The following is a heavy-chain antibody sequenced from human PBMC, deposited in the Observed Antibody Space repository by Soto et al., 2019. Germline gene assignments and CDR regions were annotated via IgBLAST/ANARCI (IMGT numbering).Heavy chain of an antibody. CDR2: INPNSGGT. CDR3: ARGVIAAAAWFDP. V-gene: IGHV1-2*04. D-gene: IGHD6-13*01. Sequence: ASVKVSCKASGYTFTGYYMHWVRQAPGQGLEWMGWINPNSGGTNYAQKFQGWVTMTRDTSISTAYMELSRLRSDDTAVYYCARGVIAAAAWFDPWGQGTPVTVSS. J-gene: IGHJ5*02. CDR1: GYTFTGYY.